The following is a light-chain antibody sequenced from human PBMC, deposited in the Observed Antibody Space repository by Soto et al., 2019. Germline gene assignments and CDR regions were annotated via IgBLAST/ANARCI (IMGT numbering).Light chain of an antibody. CDR3: SSHTGAFIV. CDR1: SSDVGGYNS. V-gene: IGLV2-11*01. J-gene: IGLJ1*01. Sequence: QSVLTQPRSVSGSPGQSVTISCTGTSSDVGGYNSVSWYQQHPGKAPKLMIYDVSKRPSGVPDRFSGSKSGNTASLTISGLQAEDEADYYCSSHTGAFIVFGTGTKVTVL. CDR2: DVS.